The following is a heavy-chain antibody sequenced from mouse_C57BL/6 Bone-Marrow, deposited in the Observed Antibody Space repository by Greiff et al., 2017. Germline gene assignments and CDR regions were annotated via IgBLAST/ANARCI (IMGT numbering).Heavy chain of an antibody. CDR2: IYPRSGNT. Sequence: QVQLQQSGAELARPGASVKLSCKASGYTFTSYGISWVKQRTGQGLEWIGEIYPRSGNTYYNEKFKGKATLTADKSSSTAYMELRSLTSEDAAVYFCARVNYYGSEAYWGQGTLVTVSA. J-gene: IGHJ3*01. CDR1: GYTFTSYG. D-gene: IGHD1-1*01. V-gene: IGHV1-81*01. CDR3: ARVNYYGSEAY.